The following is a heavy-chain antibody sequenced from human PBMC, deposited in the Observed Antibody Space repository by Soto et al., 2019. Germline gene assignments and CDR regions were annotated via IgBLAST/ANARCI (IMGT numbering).Heavy chain of an antibody. CDR1: GFTFSDHW. CDR3: VSPRDGKFDY. Sequence: EVQLVESGGDLVQPGGSLGLSFGASGFTFSDHWLHWVRQAPGKGLVGVSRISRYGRITTYADSVKGRFTISRDNAMNTLYLQMNNLRVEDTAVYYCVSPRDGKFDYWGQGALVAVSS. D-gene: IGHD1-26*01. V-gene: IGHV3-74*03. CDR2: ISRYGRIT. J-gene: IGHJ4*02.